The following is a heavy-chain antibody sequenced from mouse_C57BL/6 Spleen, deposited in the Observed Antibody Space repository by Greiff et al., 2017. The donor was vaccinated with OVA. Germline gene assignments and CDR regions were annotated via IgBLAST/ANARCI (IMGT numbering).Heavy chain of an antibody. CDR3: ARDYYGSSSFDY. CDR1: GYSFTGYY. Sequence: EVQLQQSGPELVKPGASVKISCKASGYSFTGYYMNWVKQSPEKSLEWIGEINPSTGDTTYNQKFKAKATLTVDKSSSTAYMQLKILTSEDSAVYYCARDYYGSSSFDYWGQGTTLTVSS. D-gene: IGHD1-1*01. J-gene: IGHJ2*01. V-gene: IGHV1-42*01. CDR2: INPSTGDT.